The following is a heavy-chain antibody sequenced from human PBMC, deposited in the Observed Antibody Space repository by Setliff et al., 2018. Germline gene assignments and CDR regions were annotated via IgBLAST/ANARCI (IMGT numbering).Heavy chain of an antibody. CDR3: ARIAYGSGSYYFDY. CDR2: IYTSGTT. CDR1: DVSISSYY. V-gene: IGHV4-4*08. D-gene: IGHD3-10*01. Sequence: SETLSLTCTVSDVSISSYYWSWIRQPPGKGLEWIGYIYTSGTTKYNPSLKSRVTISIDTSKSQFSLNLSSVTAADTAVYYCARIAYGSGSYYFDYWGQGTLVTVSS. J-gene: IGHJ4*02.